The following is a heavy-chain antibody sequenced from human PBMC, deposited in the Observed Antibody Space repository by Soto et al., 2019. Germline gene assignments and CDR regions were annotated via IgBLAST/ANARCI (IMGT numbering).Heavy chain of an antibody. V-gene: IGHV3-48*03. Sequence: PGGSLRLSCTASGFTFSDYERNWVRQAPGKGLEWVSYITSGGRSIYYADSVKGRFIISRDNAENSLYLQMNSLRPEDTAVYYCVRRMASPDQWGQGTLVTVSS. CDR2: ITSGGRSI. J-gene: IGHJ4*02. CDR3: VRRMASPDQ. CDR1: GFTFSDYE. D-gene: IGHD2-15*01.